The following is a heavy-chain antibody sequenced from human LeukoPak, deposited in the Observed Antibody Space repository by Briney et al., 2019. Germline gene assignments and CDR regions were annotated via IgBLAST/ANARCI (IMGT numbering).Heavy chain of an antibody. CDR1: GFTSSSYA. J-gene: IGHJ3*02. Sequence: GGSLRLSCAASGFTSSSYAMTWVRQAPGKGLEWVSAISGSGYNSYYADSVKGRFTISRDNSKNTLFLQMNSLRGEDTAIYYCAKWMVRRDFWSGAFDIWGQGTMVTV. CDR2: ISGSGYNS. CDR3: AKWMVRRDFWSGAFDI. D-gene: IGHD3-3*01. V-gene: IGHV3-23*01.